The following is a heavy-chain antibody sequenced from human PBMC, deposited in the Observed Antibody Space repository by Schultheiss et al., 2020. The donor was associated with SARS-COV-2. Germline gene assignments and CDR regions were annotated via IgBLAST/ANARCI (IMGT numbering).Heavy chain of an antibody. V-gene: IGHV4-38-2*01. J-gene: IGHJ6*02. CDR3: ARGGLTFVVVPAASSGMDV. CDR2: IYHSGST. Sequence: SETLSLTCAVSGGSISSGYYWGWIRQPPGKGLEWIGEIYHSGSTNYNPSLKSRVTISVDTSKNQFSLKLSSVTAADTAVYYCARGGLTFVVVPAASSGMDVWGQGTTVTVSS. D-gene: IGHD2-2*01. CDR1: GGSISSGYY.